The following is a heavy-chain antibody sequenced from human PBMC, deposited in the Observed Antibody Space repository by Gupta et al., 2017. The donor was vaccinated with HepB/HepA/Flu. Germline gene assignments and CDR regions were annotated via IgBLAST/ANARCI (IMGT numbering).Heavy chain of an antibody. CDR2: IYYSGST. D-gene: IGHD6-6*01. CDR3: ARHVSSSSIRNNWFDP. V-gene: IGHV4-39*01. J-gene: IGHJ5*02. Sequence: QLQLQESGPGLVKPSETLSLTCTVSGGSISSSRYYWGWIRQPPGKGLEWIGSIYYSGSTYYNPSLKSRVTISVDTSKNQFSLKLSSVTAADTAVYYCARHVSSSSIRNNWFDPWGQGTLVTVSS. CDR1: GGSISSSRYY.